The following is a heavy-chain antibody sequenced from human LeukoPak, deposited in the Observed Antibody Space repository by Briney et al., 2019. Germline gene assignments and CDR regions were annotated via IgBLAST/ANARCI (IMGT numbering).Heavy chain of an antibody. Sequence: SETLSLTCTVSGGSIITDHWSWIRQPPGKGLEWIGYMYYSGGTNYNPPLKSRVTISGDTSKNHFSLKLSSVNAADTAVYYCASMNSYYFDYWGQGNLVTVSS. V-gene: IGHV4-59*08. CDR3: ASMNSYYFDY. CDR1: GGSIITDH. CDR2: MYYSGGT. J-gene: IGHJ4*02. D-gene: IGHD5-18*01.